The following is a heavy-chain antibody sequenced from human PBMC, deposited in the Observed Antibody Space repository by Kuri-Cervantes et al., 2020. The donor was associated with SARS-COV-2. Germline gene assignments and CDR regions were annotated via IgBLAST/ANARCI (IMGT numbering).Heavy chain of an antibody. D-gene: IGHD2-2*01. CDR2: ISYDGSNK. CDR1: GFTVSSNY. J-gene: IGHJ4*02. CDR3: AREGALPAGLDY. V-gene: IGHV3-30-3*01. Sequence: GESLKISCAASGFTVSSNYMSWVRQAPGKGLEWVAVISYDGSNKYYADSVKGRFTISRDNSKNTLYLQMNSLRAEDTAVYYCAREGALPAGLDYWGQGTLVTVSS.